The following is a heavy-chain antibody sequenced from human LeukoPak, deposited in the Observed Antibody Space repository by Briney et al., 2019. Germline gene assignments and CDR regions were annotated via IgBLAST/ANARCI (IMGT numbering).Heavy chain of an antibody. CDR2: INHSGST. J-gene: IGHJ5*02. CDR1: GGSFSGYY. V-gene: IGHV4-34*01. Sequence: SETLSLTCAVYGGSFSGYYWSWIRQPPRKGLEWIGEINHSGSTNYNPSLKSRVTISVDTSKNQFSLKLSSVTAADTAVYYCAGYYGSGSYYGWFDPWGQGTLVTVSS. CDR3: AGYYGSGSYYGWFDP. D-gene: IGHD3-10*01.